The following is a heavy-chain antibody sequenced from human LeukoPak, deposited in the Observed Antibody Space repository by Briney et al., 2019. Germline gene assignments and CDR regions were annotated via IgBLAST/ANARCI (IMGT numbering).Heavy chain of an antibody. Sequence: ASVKVSCKASGYTFTSYYMHWVRQAPGQGLEWMGIINPSGGSTSYAQKFQGRVTMTRDTSTSTVYMELSSLRSEDTAVYYCARDLVVVVPAAIASNYYYGMDVWGQGTTVTVSS. J-gene: IGHJ6*02. CDR1: GYTFTSYY. D-gene: IGHD2-2*02. V-gene: IGHV1-46*01. CDR3: ARDLVVVVPAAIASNYYYGMDV. CDR2: INPSGGST.